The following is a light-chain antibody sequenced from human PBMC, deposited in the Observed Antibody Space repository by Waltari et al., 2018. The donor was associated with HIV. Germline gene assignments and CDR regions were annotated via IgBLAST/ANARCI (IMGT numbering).Light chain of an antibody. V-gene: IGKV3-15*01. CDR1: QNVITN. Sequence: EIVMTQSPGTLSVSPGERVALSCRASQNVITNLAWYQQKPGQAPRILIYGASTRATCIPPRFSGGVSGTDFTLTVGSLQSEDFTFYCCQQYNKWPRTFGQGTKVEVK. J-gene: IGKJ1*01. CDR3: QQYNKWPRT. CDR2: GAS.